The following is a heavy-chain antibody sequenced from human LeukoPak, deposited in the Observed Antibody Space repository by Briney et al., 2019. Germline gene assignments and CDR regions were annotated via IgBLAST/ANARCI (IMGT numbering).Heavy chain of an antibody. D-gene: IGHD6-19*01. Sequence: GGSLRLSCAASGFTFSSFAMSWVRQAPGKGLEWVSAITGTGGSTYYAASVKGRFTVSRDNSKNTLYLQMSSLRAEDTAMYYCAKVRDTRDWYKDAFDIWGQGTRVTVSS. CDR3: AKVRDTRDWYKDAFDI. CDR1: GFTFSSFA. V-gene: IGHV3-23*01. J-gene: IGHJ3*02. CDR2: ITGTGGST.